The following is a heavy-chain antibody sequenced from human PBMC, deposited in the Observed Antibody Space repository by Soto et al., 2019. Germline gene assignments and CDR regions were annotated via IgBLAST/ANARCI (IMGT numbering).Heavy chain of an antibody. J-gene: IGHJ4*02. V-gene: IGHV3-7*04. CDR1: GFPPSNAW. Sequence: GGSLRLSCVISGFPPSNAWMNWVRQAPGKGLEWVAHTNQDGTAKYYVDSVKGRFTISRDNAKNSLYLQMNSLRVEDTAVYYCSGGVGDAVWGQGTLVTVSS. D-gene: IGHD1-26*01. CDR3: SGGVGDAV. CDR2: TNQDGTAK.